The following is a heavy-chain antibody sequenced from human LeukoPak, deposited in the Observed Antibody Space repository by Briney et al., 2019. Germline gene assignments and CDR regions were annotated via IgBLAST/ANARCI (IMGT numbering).Heavy chain of an antibody. J-gene: IGHJ6*03. CDR2: INPDGGNT. CDR3: AKGLSNYSYMDV. CDR1: GYTFITYY. V-gene: IGHV1-46*01. Sequence: ASVKVSCKASGYTFITYYMHWVRQAPGQGLEWVGQINPDGGNTRYAQRFHGRVILSTDMSTSTVYMGVSSLRSDDTAVYYCAKGLSNYSYMDVWGKGTTVTVSS. D-gene: IGHD4-11*01.